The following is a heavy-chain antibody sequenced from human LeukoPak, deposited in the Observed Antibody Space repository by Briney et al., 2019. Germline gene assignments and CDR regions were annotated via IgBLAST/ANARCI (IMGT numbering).Heavy chain of an antibody. Sequence: PGGSLRLSCAASGFTFSSYDMSWVRQAPGKGLEWISYITGGGSAIYYADSVKGRFTISRDNAKNLLFLQMNGLRAEDTAVYYCARGRSITLLRGIAMSDGSDIWGQGAMVAVSS. V-gene: IGHV3-48*03. CDR1: GFTFSSYD. J-gene: IGHJ3*02. D-gene: IGHD3-10*01. CDR3: ARGRSITLLRGIAMSDGSDI. CDR2: ITGGGSAI.